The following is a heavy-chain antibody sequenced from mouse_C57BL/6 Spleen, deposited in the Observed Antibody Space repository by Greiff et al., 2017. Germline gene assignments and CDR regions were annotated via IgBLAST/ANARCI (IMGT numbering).Heavy chain of an antibody. CDR1: GYTFTDYW. D-gene: IGHD6-1*01. Sequence: QVQLKESGAELMKPGASVKLSCKATGYTFTDYWIEWVKQRPGHGLEWIGEILPGGGRTNYNAKFKGKATFTADTSSNTAYMQISSLTTGDSAIYYCATRYSAYYAMDYWGQGTSVTVSS. CDR2: ILPGGGRT. CDR3: ATRYSAYYAMDY. J-gene: IGHJ4*01. V-gene: IGHV1-9*01.